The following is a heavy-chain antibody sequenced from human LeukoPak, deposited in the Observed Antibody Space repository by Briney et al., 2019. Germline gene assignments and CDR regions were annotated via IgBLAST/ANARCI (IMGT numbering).Heavy chain of an antibody. V-gene: IGHV1-2*02. CDR2: INPNDGDT. CDR3: ARANFPYCSSSTCLFDY. CDR1: GYTFTDYY. Sequence: ASVKVSCKASGYTFTDYYMHWVRQAPGQGFEWMGWINPNDGDTNYAQKFQGRVTMTRDTSISTAHMEVSRLRSDDTAVYYCARANFPYCSSSTCLFDYWAREPWLPSRQ. J-gene: IGHJ4*02. D-gene: IGHD2-2*01.